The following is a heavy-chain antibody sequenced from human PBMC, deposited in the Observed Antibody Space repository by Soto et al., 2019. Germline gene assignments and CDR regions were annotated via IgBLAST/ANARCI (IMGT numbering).Heavy chain of an antibody. V-gene: IGHV4-39*01. D-gene: IGHD6-13*01. CDR2: IYYSGST. J-gene: IGHJ5*02. CDR1: GGSISSSSYY. Sequence: QLQLQESGPGLVKPSETLSLTCTVSGGSISSSSYYWGWIRQPPGKGLEWIGSIYYSGSTYYNPSIKSRVTISVDTSTNRFSLRLSSVTAADTAVYYCARPESIAAAPWQNWFDPWGQGTLVTVSS. CDR3: ARPESIAAAPWQNWFDP.